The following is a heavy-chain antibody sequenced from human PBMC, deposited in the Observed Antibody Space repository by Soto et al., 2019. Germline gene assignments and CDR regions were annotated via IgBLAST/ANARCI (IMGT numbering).Heavy chain of an antibody. V-gene: IGHV1-2*02. CDR3: AREEITMIVVVITGFDY. CDR1: GYTFTGYY. CDR2: INPNSGGT. D-gene: IGHD3-22*01. Sequence: ASVKVSCKASGYTFTGYYMHWVRLAPGQGLEWMGWINPNSGGTNYAQKFQGRVTMTRDTSISTAYMELSRLRSDDTAVYYCAREEITMIVVVITGFDYWGQGTLVTVSS. J-gene: IGHJ4*02.